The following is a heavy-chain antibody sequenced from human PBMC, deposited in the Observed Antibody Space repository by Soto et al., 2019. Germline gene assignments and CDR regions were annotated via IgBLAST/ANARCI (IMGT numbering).Heavy chain of an antibody. CDR3: ARDLYDFWSGYYPYYYYGMDV. CDR1: GFTFSSYS. J-gene: IGHJ6*02. Sequence: PAGSLRLSCAASGFTFSSYSMNWVRQAPGKGLEWVSYISSSSSTIYYADSVKGRFTISRDNAKNSLYLQMNSLRDEDTAVYYCARDLYDFWSGYYPYYYYGMDVWGQGTTVTVSS. CDR2: ISSSSSTI. D-gene: IGHD3-3*01. V-gene: IGHV3-48*02.